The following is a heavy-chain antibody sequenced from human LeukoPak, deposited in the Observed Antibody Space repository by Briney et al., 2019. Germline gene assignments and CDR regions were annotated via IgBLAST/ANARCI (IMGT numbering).Heavy chain of an antibody. CDR3: ARATVATDHDY. J-gene: IGHJ4*02. V-gene: IGHV4-59*01. CDR1: GGSLSSYY. D-gene: IGHD4-23*01. Sequence: ETLSLTCTVSGGSLSSYYWSWIRPPPGEGLGWIGYIYYSGSTNNNPSLKSRVTISVDTSKNQFALKLSSVTAADTAVYYCARATVATDHDYWGQGTLVTVSS. CDR2: IYYSGST.